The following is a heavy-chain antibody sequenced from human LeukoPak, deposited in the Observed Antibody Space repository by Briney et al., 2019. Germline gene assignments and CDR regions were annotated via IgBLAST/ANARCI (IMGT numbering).Heavy chain of an antibody. CDR2: IYPGDSDT. Sequence: GESLKISCKGSGYSFTSYWIGWVRQMPGKGLEWMGIIYPGDSDTRYSPSFQGQVTISADKSISTAYLQWSSLKASDTAMYYCARLISSSYYDILTGYYQGSYYLAHGAEGTLVTVSS. D-gene: IGHD3-9*01. V-gene: IGHV5-51*01. J-gene: IGHJ4*02. CDR1: GYSFTSYW. CDR3: ARLISSSYYDILTGYYQGSYYLAH.